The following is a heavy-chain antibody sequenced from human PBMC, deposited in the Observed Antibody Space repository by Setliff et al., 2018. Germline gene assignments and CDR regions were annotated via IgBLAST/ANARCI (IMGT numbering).Heavy chain of an antibody. V-gene: IGHV3-15*07. Sequence: PGGSLRLSCAASGFTFSTAWMNWVRQAPGKGLEWVGRIKSKTDGGSIDYAAPVKDRFTISRDDSKATLYLYMDSLKTEDTAVYYCTTDRAGCYGTTCFNAFEIWGHGTMVTVSS. CDR1: GFTFSTAW. CDR3: TTDRAGCYGTTCFNAFEI. D-gene: IGHD2-2*01. CDR2: IKSKTDGGSI. J-gene: IGHJ3*02.